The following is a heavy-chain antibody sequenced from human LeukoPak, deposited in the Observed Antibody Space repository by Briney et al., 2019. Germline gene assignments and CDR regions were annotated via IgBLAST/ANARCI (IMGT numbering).Heavy chain of an antibody. Sequence: ASVKVSCKASGYTFTSYGISWVRQAPGQGLEWMGWISAYNGNTNYAQKLQGRVTMTTDTSTSTAYMELRSLRSDDTAVYYCARRSSAPSGPYYYYGMDVRGQGTTVTVSS. J-gene: IGHJ6*02. CDR2: ISAYNGNT. V-gene: IGHV1-18*01. CDR1: GYTFTSYG. CDR3: ARRSSAPSGPYYYYGMDV. D-gene: IGHD5-12*01.